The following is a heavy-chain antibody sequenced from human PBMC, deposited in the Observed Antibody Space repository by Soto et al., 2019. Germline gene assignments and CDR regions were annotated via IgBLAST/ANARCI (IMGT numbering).Heavy chain of an antibody. V-gene: IGHV3-48*03. CDR1: GFTFSSYE. Sequence: EVQLVESGGGLVQPGGSLRLSCAASGFTFSSYEMNWVRQAPGKGLEWVSYISSSGSTIYYADSVKGRFTISRDNAKNSLYLQMNSLRAEDTAVYYCAREATWQQLVGAFDIWGQGTMVTVSS. J-gene: IGHJ3*02. D-gene: IGHD6-13*01. CDR3: AREATWQQLVGAFDI. CDR2: ISSSGSTI.